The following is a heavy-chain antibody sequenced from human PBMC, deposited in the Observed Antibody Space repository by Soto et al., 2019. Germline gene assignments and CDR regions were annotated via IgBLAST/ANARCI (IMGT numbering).Heavy chain of an antibody. CDR2: IDPSDSYT. J-gene: IGHJ6*02. CDR3: VRHGPSSDCLCERDCYCGMDV. V-gene: IGHV5-10-1*01. Sequence: GESLKISCKGSGYSFTSYWISWVRQMPGKGLEWMGRIDPSDSYTNYSPSFQGHVTISADKSISTAYLQWSSLKASDTAMYYCVRHGPSSDCLCERDCYCGMDVWGQGTTVTVSS. D-gene: IGHD6-25*01. CDR1: GYSFTSYW.